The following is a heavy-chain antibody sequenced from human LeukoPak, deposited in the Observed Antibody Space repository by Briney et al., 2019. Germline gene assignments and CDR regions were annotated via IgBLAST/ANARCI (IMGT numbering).Heavy chain of an antibody. V-gene: IGHV3-23*01. Sequence: PGRSLRLSCTASGFTFNSYAMSWVRQAPGKGLEWVSAISGSGGSTYYADSVKGRFTISRDNSKNTLYLQMNSLRAEDTAVYYCAKGSSSWCLEYFQHWGQGTLVTVSS. CDR1: GFTFNSYA. CDR3: AKGSSSWCLEYFQH. J-gene: IGHJ1*01. CDR2: ISGSGGST. D-gene: IGHD6-13*01.